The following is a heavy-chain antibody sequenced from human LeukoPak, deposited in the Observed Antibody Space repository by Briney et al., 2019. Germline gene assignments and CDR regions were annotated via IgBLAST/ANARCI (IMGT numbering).Heavy chain of an antibody. D-gene: IGHD3-10*01. J-gene: IGHJ2*01. CDR1: GGSFSGYY. V-gene: IGHV4-34*01. Sequence: SETLSLTCAVYGGSFSGYYWSWIRQPPGKGLEWIGEINHSGSTNYNPSLKSRVTISVDTSKNQFSLKLSSVTAADTAVYYCARDLSPVMYGSGSRWYFDLWGRGTLVTVSS. CDR3: ARDLSPVMYGSGSRWYFDL. CDR2: INHSGST.